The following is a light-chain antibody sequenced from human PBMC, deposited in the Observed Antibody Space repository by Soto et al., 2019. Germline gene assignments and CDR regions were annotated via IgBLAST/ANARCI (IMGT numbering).Light chain of an antibody. V-gene: IGKV3-20*01. J-gene: IGKJ1*01. Sequence: EIVLTQSPGTLSLSPGERATLSCRASQSVSSSYLAWYQQKPGQAPRLLIYGASSRATAVPDRFSGSGSGTDFTLTISRLEPEDFAVYYCQQYDNSLWTFSQGTKVEIK. CDR2: GAS. CDR1: QSVSSSY. CDR3: QQYDNSLWT.